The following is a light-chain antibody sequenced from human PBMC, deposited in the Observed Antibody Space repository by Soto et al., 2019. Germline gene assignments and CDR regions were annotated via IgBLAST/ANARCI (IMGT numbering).Light chain of an antibody. CDR2: EVS. CDR3: SSYVGSNSVI. V-gene: IGLV2-8*01. J-gene: IGLJ2*01. CDR1: SSDVGGYNY. Sequence: QSVLTQPPSASGSPGQSVTISCTGTSSDVGGYNYVSWYQQHPGKAPKLMTYEVSKRPSGVPDRFSGSKSGNTASLTVSGLQAEDEADYYCSSYVGSNSVIFGGGTQLTVL.